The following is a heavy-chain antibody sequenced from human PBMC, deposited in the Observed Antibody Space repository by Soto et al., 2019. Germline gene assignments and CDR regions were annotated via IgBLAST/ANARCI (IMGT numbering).Heavy chain of an antibody. V-gene: IGHV4-34*01. CDR1: GGSFSGYY. CDR2: INHRGST. CDR3: ARGSPLEIISSNTVYYYYYGMDV. Sequence: SETLSLTCAVYGGSFSGYYWSWIRQPPGKGLEWIGEINHRGSTNYNPSLKSRVTISVDTSKNQFSLKLSSVTAADTAVYYCARGSPLEIISSNTVYYYYYGMDVWGQGTTVTVSS. J-gene: IGHJ6*02. D-gene: IGHD4-17*01.